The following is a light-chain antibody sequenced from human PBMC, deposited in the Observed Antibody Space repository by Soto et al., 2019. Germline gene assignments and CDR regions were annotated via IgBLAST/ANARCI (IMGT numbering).Light chain of an antibody. Sequence: EIVLTQSPGTLSLSPGERATLSCRASQSVSSTYLAWYQQKPGQAPRLLIYGASSRATRIPDRFSGSGSGTDFTLTISRLEPEDFAVYYCQRYDISPFPFGQGTKLEIK. CDR2: GAS. CDR1: QSVSSTY. CDR3: QRYDISPFP. J-gene: IGKJ2*01. V-gene: IGKV3-20*01.